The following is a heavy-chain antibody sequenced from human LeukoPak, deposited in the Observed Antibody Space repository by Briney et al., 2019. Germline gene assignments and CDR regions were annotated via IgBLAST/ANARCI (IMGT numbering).Heavy chain of an antibody. CDR2: ISGSGGST. J-gene: IGHJ5*02. D-gene: IGHD2-15*01. V-gene: IGHV3-23*01. CDR3: AKEGGYCSGGSCYDWFDP. Sequence: GGSLRLSCAASGFTFSSYAMSWVRQAPGKGLEWVSAISGSGGSTYYADSVKGRFTISRDNSKNTLYLQMNSLRAEDTAVYYCAKEGGYCSGGSCYDWFDPWGQGTLVTVSS. CDR1: GFTFSSYA.